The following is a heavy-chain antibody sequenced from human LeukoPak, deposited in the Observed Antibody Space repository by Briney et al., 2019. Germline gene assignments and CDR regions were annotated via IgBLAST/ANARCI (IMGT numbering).Heavy chain of an antibody. D-gene: IGHD2-15*01. V-gene: IGHV3-23*01. CDR2: ISGSGGST. CDR1: GLTFSSYA. J-gene: IGHJ4*02. Sequence: GGSLRLSCAASGLTFSSYAMSWVRQAPGKGLEWVSAISGSGGSTYYADSVKGRFTISRDNSKNTLYLQMNSLRAEDTAVYYCAKELLGYCSGGSCYPLPYWGQGTLVTVSS. CDR3: AKELLGYCSGGSCYPLPY.